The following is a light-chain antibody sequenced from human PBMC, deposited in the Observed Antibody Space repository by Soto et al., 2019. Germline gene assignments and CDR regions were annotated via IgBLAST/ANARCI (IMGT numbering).Light chain of an antibody. CDR3: CSHAGSRTLV. J-gene: IGLJ2*01. CDR2: EGS. V-gene: IGLV2-23*01. CDR1: SSDVGSYNV. Sequence: QSALTQPASVSGSPGQSITISCTGTSSDVGSYNVVSWYQHHPGKAPKLMIYEGSKRPSGVFNRFSGSKSGNTASLTISGLQAEDEADYYCCSHAGSRTLVFGGGTKLTVL.